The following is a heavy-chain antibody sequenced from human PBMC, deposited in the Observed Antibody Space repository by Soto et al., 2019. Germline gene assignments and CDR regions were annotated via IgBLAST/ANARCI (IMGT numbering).Heavy chain of an antibody. CDR2: VNEDGSEK. Sequence: EVQLVESGGGLVQPGGSLRLSCAASGFTFSNYYMSWVRQAQGKGLEWVANVNEDGSEKYYVDSVKGRFTVSRDNAKNSTVLEKERLGGEDPGVYFCAKWGGGGSGHWGQGTLVTVSS. V-gene: IGHV3-7*01. CDR1: GFTFSNYY. J-gene: IGHJ4*02. CDR3: AKWGGGGSGH. D-gene: IGHD1-26*01.